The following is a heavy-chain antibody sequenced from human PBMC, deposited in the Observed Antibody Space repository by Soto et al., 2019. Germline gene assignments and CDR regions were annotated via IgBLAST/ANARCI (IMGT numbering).Heavy chain of an antibody. J-gene: IGHJ4*02. V-gene: IGHV4-30-4*01. CDR2: IYYRGNT. D-gene: IGHD4-17*01. CDR3: GRALFDYADY. CDR1: AGSITSGDYY. Sequence: PSETLSLTCTVSAGSITSGDYYWSWIRQPPGKGLEWIGNIYYRGNTYYNPSLKSRITISIDTAKNQFSLKLSSVTAADTAVYYCGRALFDYADYWGQGTLVTVLL.